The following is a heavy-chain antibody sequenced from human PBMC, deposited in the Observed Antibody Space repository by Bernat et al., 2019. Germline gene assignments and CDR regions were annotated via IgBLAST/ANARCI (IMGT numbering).Heavy chain of an antibody. D-gene: IGHD6-13*01. CDR1: GGSISSSSYY. Sequence: QLQLQESGPGLVKPSETLSLTCTVSGGSISSSSYYWGWIRQPPGKGLEWIGSIYYSGSTYYNASLKSRVTISVDTSKNQFSLKLSSVTAADTAVYYCARGSSWSNPYLYYYGMDVWGQGTTVTVSS. CDR2: IYYSGST. J-gene: IGHJ6*02. CDR3: ARGSSWSNPYLYYYGMDV. V-gene: IGHV4-39*01.